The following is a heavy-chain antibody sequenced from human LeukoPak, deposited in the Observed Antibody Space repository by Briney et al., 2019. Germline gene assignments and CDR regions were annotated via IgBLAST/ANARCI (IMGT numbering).Heavy chain of an antibody. CDR1: GGSISSGDYD. D-gene: IGHD2-15*01. CDR2: IYYRGST. CDR3: ARVGCSGGSCYPYY. J-gene: IGHJ4*02. V-gene: IGHV4-30-4*01. Sequence: PQSLSLTCTVSGGSISSGDYDWSWIRQPPGKGLEWIGYIYYRGSTYYNPSLKSRVTISVDTSKHQFSLKLSAVTAADTAVDYCARVGCSGGSCYPYYWGQGTLVTVSS.